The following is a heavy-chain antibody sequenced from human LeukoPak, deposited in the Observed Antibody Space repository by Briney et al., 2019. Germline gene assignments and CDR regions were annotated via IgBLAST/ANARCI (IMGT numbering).Heavy chain of an antibody. V-gene: IGHV4-34*01. D-gene: IGHD4-23*01. J-gene: IGHJ5*02. CDR2: INHGGST. Sequence: SETLSLTCAVYGGSFSGYYWSWIRQPPGKGLEWIGEINHGGSTNYNPSLKTRVTISVDPSKNQFSLKLSSVTAADTAVYYCATTPGTTLGNWFDPWGQGTLVTVSS. CDR3: ATTPGTTLGNWFDP. CDR1: GGSFSGYY.